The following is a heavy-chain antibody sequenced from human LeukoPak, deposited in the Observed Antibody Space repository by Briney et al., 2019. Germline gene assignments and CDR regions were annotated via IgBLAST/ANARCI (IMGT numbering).Heavy chain of an antibody. V-gene: IGHV3-30*18. D-gene: IGHD3-22*01. CDR3: AKDLYESSGYVGNYYGMDV. J-gene: IGHJ6*02. CDR2: ILNDGSKQ. CDR1: GFSFSANG. Sequence: PGRSLRLSCAASGFSFSANGMHWVRQAPGKGLEWVALILNDGSKQFYADSVKGRFSISRENSKNTLYLQMNSLRAEDTAVYYCAKDLYESSGYVGNYYGMDVWGQGTTVTVS.